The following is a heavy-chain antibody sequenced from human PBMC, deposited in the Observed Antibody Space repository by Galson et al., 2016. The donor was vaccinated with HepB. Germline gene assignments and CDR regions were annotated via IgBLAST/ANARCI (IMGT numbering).Heavy chain of an antibody. CDR2: IYYIGRT. D-gene: IGHD2-21*02. CDR3: ARVGCGADCYSGTEYDAFDI. Sequence: SETLSLTCTVSGGSLTSYYWSWIRQPPGKGLEWIGYIYYIGRTNYNSSLKSRVTISVDTSNNQFSLKLSSVAAADTAVYYCARVGCGADCYSGTEYDAFDIWGQGTMVTVSS. J-gene: IGHJ3*02. CDR1: GGSLTSYY. V-gene: IGHV4-59*12.